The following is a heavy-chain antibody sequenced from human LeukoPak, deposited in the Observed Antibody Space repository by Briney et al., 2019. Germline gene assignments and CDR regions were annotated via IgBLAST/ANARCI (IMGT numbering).Heavy chain of an antibody. J-gene: IGHJ4*02. D-gene: IGHD3-22*01. CDR1: GVSFSGYY. CDR3: ARGRRYYYDSSGSDNDY. CDR2: INHSGST. Sequence: SETLSLTCAVYGVSFSGYYWSWIRQPPGKGLEWIGEINHSGSTNYNPSLKSRVTISVDTSKNQFSLKLSSVTAADTAVYYCARGRRYYYDSSGSDNDYWGQGTLVTVSS. V-gene: IGHV4-34*01.